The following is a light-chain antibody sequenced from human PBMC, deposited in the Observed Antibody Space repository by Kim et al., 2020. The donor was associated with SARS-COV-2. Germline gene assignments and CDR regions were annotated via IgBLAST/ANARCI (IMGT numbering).Light chain of an antibody. CDR1: TGPVTSGQY. J-gene: IGLJ3*02. CDR2: DTS. CDR3: QLSYSGTWV. Sequence: PAVTVTLTWGSRTGPVTSGQYAYWFQQRPGQATKTLIDDTSYKHYWTPARFSGSRLGGKAALTLSGAQSEDEADYYCQLSYSGTWVFGGGTQLTVL. V-gene: IGLV7-46*01.